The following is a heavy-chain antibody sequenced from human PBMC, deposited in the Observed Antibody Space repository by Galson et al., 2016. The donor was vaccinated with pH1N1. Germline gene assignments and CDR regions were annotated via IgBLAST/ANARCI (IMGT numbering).Heavy chain of an antibody. D-gene: IGHD4-23*01. CDR1: GYSFTSYW. Sequence: QSGAEVKKPGESLKISCKGSGYSFTSYWIAWVRQMPGKGLEWMGIIYPGDSDTRYSPSFQGQVTISADKSINTAYLQWSSLKASDTAMYYCARIGNDDPIYYYYMDVWGKGTTVTVSS. CDR3: ARIGNDDPIYYYYMDV. V-gene: IGHV5-51*01. CDR2: IYPGDSDT. J-gene: IGHJ6*03.